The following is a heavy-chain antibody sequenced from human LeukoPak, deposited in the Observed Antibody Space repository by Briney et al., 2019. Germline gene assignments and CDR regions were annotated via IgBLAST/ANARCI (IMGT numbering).Heavy chain of an antibody. CDR3: ARHLSGVTGYTYGRGIDY. Sequence: GGSLRLSCAASGFTFSDYYMSWIRQAPGKGLEWVSSISSSSSYIYYADSVKGRFTISRDNAKTSLYLQMNSLRAEDTAVYSCARHLSGVTGYTYGRGIDYWGQGTLVTVSS. D-gene: IGHD5-18*01. CDR1: GFTFSDYY. J-gene: IGHJ4*02. V-gene: IGHV3-11*06. CDR2: ISSSSSYI.